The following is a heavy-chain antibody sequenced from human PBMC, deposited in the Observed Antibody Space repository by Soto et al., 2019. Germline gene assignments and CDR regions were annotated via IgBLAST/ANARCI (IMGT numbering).Heavy chain of an antibody. CDR1: GYTFTSYY. V-gene: IGHV1-46*01. CDR2: INPSGGST. Sequence: QVQLVQSGAEVKKPGASVKVSCKASGYTFTSYYMHWVRQAPGQGLEWMGIINPSGGSTSYAQKFQGRVTMTRDTSTSTVYMELRSLRSEDTAVYYCAGDRGGGVVTAYGMDVWGQGTTVTVSS. D-gene: IGHD3-3*01. J-gene: IGHJ6*02. CDR3: AGDRGGGVVTAYGMDV.